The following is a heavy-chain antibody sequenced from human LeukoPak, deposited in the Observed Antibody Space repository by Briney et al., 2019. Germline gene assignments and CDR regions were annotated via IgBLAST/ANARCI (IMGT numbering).Heavy chain of an antibody. Sequence: GGSLRLSCAASGFTVSSNYMSWVRQAPGKGLEWVSVIYSGGSTYYADSVKGRFTISRDNSKNTLYLQMNSLRAEDTAVYYCARDLGAMVTLHDAFDIWGQGTMVTVSS. V-gene: IGHV3-53*01. CDR2: IYSGGST. CDR3: ARDLGAMVTLHDAFDI. D-gene: IGHD5-18*01. J-gene: IGHJ3*02. CDR1: GFTVSSNY.